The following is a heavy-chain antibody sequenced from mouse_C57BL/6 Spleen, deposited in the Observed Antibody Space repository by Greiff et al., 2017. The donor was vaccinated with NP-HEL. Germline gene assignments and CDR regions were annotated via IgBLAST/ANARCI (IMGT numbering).Heavy chain of an antibody. D-gene: IGHD3-2*02. V-gene: IGHV14-3*01. CDR1: GFNIKNTY. CDR2: IDPANGNT. CDR3: ARSAQATAWFAY. Sequence: EVKLMESVAELVRPGASVKLSCTASGFNIKNTYMHWVKQRPEQGLEWIGRIDPANGNTKYAPKFQGKATITADTSSNTAYLQLSSLTSEDTAIYYCARSAQATAWFAYWGQGTLVTVSA. J-gene: IGHJ3*01.